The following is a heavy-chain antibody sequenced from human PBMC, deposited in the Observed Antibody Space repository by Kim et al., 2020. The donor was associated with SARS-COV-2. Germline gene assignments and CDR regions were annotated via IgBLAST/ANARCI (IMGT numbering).Heavy chain of an antibody. D-gene: IGHD5-18*01. V-gene: IGHV3-30*09. CDR2: ISYDGSNK. CDR1: GFLFSSYA. J-gene: IGHJ4*01. CDR3: ARDRTGYSCSTKYYFDY. Sequence: GGSLRLSCAASGFLFSSYAMHWVRQAPGKGLEWVAVISYDGSNKYYAGSVKGRFAISRDNSKNTLYLQMNSLRAEDTAVYYCARDRTGYSCSTKYYFDYWGRGTLVTVSS.